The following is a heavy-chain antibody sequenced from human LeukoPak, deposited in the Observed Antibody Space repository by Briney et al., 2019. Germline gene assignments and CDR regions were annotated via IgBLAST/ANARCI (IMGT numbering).Heavy chain of an antibody. CDR1: GYTFTSYV. D-gene: IGHD3-10*01. CDR3: ARVRARGDAFDI. CDR2: INAGNGNT. J-gene: IGHJ3*02. V-gene: IGHV1-3*01. Sequence: ASVKVSCKASGYTFTSYVMHWVRQAPGQRLEWMGWINAGNGNTKYSQKFQGRVTITRDTSANTAYMELSSLRFEDTAVYYCARVRARGDAFDIWGQGTMVTVSS.